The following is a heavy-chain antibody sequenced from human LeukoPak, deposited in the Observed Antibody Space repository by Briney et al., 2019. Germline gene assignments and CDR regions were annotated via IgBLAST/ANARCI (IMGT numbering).Heavy chain of an antibody. Sequence: GGSLRLSCAASGFTVSSNYMSWVRQAPGKGLEWVSVIYSGGSTYYADSVKGRFTISRDNSKNTLYLQMNSLRAEDTAVYYCARDVIDYSNYGDYFDYWGQGTLVTVSS. V-gene: IGHV3-53*01. CDR3: ARDVIDYSNYGDYFDY. D-gene: IGHD4-11*01. CDR2: IYSGGST. J-gene: IGHJ4*02. CDR1: GFTVSSNY.